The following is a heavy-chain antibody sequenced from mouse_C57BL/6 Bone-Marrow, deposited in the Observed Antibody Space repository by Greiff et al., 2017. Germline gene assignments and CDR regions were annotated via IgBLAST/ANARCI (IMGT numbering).Heavy chain of an antibody. V-gene: IGHV5-12*01. CDR2: ISNGGGST. Sequence: EVKLVESGGGLVQPGGSLKLSCAASGFTFSDYYMYWVRQTPEKRLEWVAYISNGGGSTYYPDTVKGRFTISRDTAKNTLYLQMSRLTSEDTAMYYCARGDYYGNYFGYWGQGTTLTDSS. CDR1: GFTFSDYY. J-gene: IGHJ2*01. D-gene: IGHD1-1*01. CDR3: ARGDYYGNYFGY.